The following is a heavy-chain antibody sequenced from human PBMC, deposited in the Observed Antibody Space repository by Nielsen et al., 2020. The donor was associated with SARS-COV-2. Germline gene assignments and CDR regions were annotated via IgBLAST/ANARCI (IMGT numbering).Heavy chain of an antibody. J-gene: IGHJ5*02. CDR2: ISGNSDSA. CDR3: ASSAPPSGFNWFDP. Sequence: ASVKVSCKASGYTFTKYGIGWVRQAPGQGLEWMGWISGNSDSAKYVKKFLGRVIMTTDTSTSTAYLEVRSLRSDDTAVYYCASSAPPSGFNWFDPWGQGTLVTVSS. CDR1: GYTFTKYG. V-gene: IGHV1-18*04. D-gene: IGHD3-22*01.